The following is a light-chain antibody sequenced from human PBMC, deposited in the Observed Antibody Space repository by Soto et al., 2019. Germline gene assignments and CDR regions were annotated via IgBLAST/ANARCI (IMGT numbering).Light chain of an antibody. CDR1: TVDVGSYNL. Sequence: QSALTQPASVSGSPGQSITVSCIGTTVDVGSYNLVSWYQQHPGKAPKLMIYEVTKRPTGVSNRFSGSKSGNKASLTISGLQAEDEADYYCCSYACSGTWMFGGGTKLTVL. V-gene: IGLV2-23*02. J-gene: IGLJ3*02. CDR2: EVT. CDR3: CSYACSGTWM.